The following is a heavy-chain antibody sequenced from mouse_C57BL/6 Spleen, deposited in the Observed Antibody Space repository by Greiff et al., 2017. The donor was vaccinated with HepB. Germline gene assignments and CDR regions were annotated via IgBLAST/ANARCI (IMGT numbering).Heavy chain of an antibody. V-gene: IGHV1-64*01. CDR1: GYTFTSYW. Sequence: QVQLQQPGAELVKPGASVKLSCKASGYTFTSYWMHWVKQRPGQGLEWIGMIHPNSGSTNYNEKFKSKATLTVDKSSSTAYMQLSSLTSEDSAVYYCASANWDPHYYAMDYWGQGTSVTVSS. CDR2: IHPNSGST. J-gene: IGHJ4*01. CDR3: ASANWDPHYYAMDY. D-gene: IGHD4-1*01.